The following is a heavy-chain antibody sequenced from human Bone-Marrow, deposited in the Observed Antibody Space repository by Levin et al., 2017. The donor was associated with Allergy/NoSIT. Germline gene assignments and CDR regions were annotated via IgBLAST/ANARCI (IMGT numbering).Heavy chain of an antibody. CDR1: GDTLRSYS. CDR2: IIPMFNVP. D-gene: IGHD3-3*01. CDR3: ATTKNYDFWSCYWFSEY. V-gene: IGHV1-69*01. Sequence: KISCKASGDTLRSYSLSWVRQAPGQGLEWMGGIIPMFNVPNYAQSFQGRVTITADESTSTAYIELSSLTSEDTAVYYCATTKNYDFWSCYWFSEYWGQGNLVTVSS. J-gene: IGHJ4*02.